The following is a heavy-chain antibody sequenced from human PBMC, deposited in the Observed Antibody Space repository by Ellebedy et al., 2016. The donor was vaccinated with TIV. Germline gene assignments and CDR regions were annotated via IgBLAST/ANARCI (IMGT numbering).Heavy chain of an antibody. CDR2: IASSGSIK. D-gene: IGHD3-9*01. Sequence: PGGSLRLSCAASGFSFYSHEMTWVRQAPGKGLEWISYIASSGSIKYYADSVKGRFTVSRDNAKNSLYLQMNSLRADDTAVYYCARQADYDTLTGYWYYFDLWGQGTLVTVSS. J-gene: IGHJ4*02. V-gene: IGHV3-48*03. CDR1: GFSFYSHE. CDR3: ARQADYDTLTGYWYYFDL.